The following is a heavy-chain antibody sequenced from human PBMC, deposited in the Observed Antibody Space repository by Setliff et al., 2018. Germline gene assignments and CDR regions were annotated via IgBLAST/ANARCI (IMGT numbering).Heavy chain of an antibody. CDR2: IGVYSGNT. CDR1: GYTFTESI. J-gene: IGHJ4*02. CDR3: ARINFYVSSGYYYAPDY. D-gene: IGHD3-22*01. V-gene: IGHV1-18*01. Sequence: ASVKVSCKASGYTFTESIVSWVRQAPGPGLEWLGWIGVYSGNTYTAQRFQGRVTVTTDTSTGTAYMELGSLTSDDTAIYYCARINFYVSSGYYYAPDYWGPGTLVTVSS.